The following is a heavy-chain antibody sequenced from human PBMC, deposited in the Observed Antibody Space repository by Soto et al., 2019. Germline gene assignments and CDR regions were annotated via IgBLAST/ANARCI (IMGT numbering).Heavy chain of an antibody. CDR2: IKQDGSEK. D-gene: IGHD6-6*01. CDR3: AGDLGSSSAKY. J-gene: IGHJ4*02. Sequence: PGGSLRLSCAASGFTFSSYWMSWVRQAPGKGLEWVANIKQDGSEKYYVGSVKGRFTISRDNAKNSLYLQMNSLRAEDTAVYYCAGDLGSSSAKYWGKGTLVTVSA. CDR1: GFTFSSYW. V-gene: IGHV3-7*03.